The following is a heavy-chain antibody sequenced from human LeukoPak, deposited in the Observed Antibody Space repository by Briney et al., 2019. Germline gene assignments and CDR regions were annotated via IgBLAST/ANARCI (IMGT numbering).Heavy chain of an antibody. CDR2: ISSNGAGT. CDR3: LKVQDGSTFDY. Sequence: GGSLRLSCSAAAFTFTSYAMYWVRQAPGKGLEYASSISSNGAGTQYADSVKGRFTISRDNSRNTLYLQMSSLRPEDTAVYYCLKVQDGSTFDYWGQGTLVTVSS. D-gene: IGHD5-24*01. J-gene: IGHJ4*02. V-gene: IGHV3-64D*09. CDR1: AFTFTSYA.